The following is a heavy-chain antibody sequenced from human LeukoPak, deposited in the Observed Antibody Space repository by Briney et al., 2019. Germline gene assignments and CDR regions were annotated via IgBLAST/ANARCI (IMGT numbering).Heavy chain of an antibody. J-gene: IGHJ4*02. CDR3: ANSVVVVAAAVY. CDR2: INPSGGST. V-gene: IGHV1-46*01. D-gene: IGHD2-15*01. CDR1: GYTFTSYY. Sequence: GASVKVSCKASGYTFTSYYMHWVRQAPGQGLEWMGIINPSGGSTSYAQKFQGRVTMTRDTSTSTVYMELSSLRSEDTAVYYCANSVVVVAAAVYWGQGTLVTVSS.